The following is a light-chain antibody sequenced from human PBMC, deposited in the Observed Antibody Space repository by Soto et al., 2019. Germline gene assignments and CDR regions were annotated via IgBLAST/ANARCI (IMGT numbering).Light chain of an antibody. V-gene: IGLV2-14*03. J-gene: IGLJ1*01. CDR3: QSYDSALSALYV. CDR2: GVN. Sequence: QSALTQPASVSGSPGQSITISCTGTVSDVGGYDSVSWYQQHPGRAPKLIIYGVNNRPSGVSNRFSASKSADTASLTISGLQAEDEADYYCQSYDSALSALYVFGTGTKLTVL. CDR1: VSDVGGYDS.